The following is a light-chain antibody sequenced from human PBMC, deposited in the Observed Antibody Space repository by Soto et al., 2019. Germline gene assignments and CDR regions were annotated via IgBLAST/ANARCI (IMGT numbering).Light chain of an antibody. J-gene: IGKJ1*01. CDR3: QQYGSSGT. CDR1: QSVSNNY. V-gene: IGKV3-20*01. CDR2: GAS. Sequence: EIVLTQSPGTLSLSPVERATLSFMASQSVSNNYLAWYQQKPGQAPRLLIYGASNRATGIPERFSGSGSGTEFTLTISRLEPEDFAVYYCQQYGSSGTLGQGTKVDIK.